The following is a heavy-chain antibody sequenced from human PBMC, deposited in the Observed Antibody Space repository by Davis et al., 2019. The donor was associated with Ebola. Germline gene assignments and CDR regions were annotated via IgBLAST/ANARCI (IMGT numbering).Heavy chain of an antibody. J-gene: IGHJ4*02. CDR1: GFTFSSYW. D-gene: IGHD4-17*01. CDR2: IKQDGSEK. Sequence: GSLRLFCAASGFTFSSYWMSWVRQAPGKGLEWVANIKQDGSEKYYVDSVKGRFTISRDNAKNTLYLQMNSLRAEDTAVYFCARGLYGDSVGFDYWGQGTLVTVSS. V-gene: IGHV3-7*04. CDR3: ARGLYGDSVGFDY.